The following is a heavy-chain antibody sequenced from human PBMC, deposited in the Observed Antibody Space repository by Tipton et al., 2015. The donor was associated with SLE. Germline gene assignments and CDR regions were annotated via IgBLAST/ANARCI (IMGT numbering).Heavy chain of an antibody. V-gene: IGHV3-53*01. CDR3: ARDLYDFWSGYYYFVY. CDR1: GFTVRSNY. Sequence: GSLRLSCAASGFTVRSNYMSWVRQAPGKGLEWVSVIYSGGSTYYADSVRGRFTISRDNSKNTLYLQMNSLRAEDTAVYYCARDLYDFWSGYYYFVYWGQGTLVTVSS. J-gene: IGHJ4*02. D-gene: IGHD3-3*01. CDR2: IYSGGST.